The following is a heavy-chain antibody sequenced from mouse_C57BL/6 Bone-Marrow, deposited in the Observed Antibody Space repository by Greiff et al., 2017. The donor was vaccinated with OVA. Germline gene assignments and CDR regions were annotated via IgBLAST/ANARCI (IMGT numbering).Heavy chain of an antibody. CDR1: GFTFSDYG. CDR2: ISSGSSTI. CDR3: ARGHYGSSYNWYFDV. V-gene: IGHV5-17*01. J-gene: IGHJ1*03. D-gene: IGHD1-1*01. Sequence: EVQVVESGGGLVKPGGSLKLSCAASGFTFSDYGMHWVRQAPEKGLEWVAYISSGSSTIYYADTVKGRFTISRDNAKNTLFLQMTSLRSEDTAMYYCARGHYGSSYNWYFDVWGTGTTVTVSS.